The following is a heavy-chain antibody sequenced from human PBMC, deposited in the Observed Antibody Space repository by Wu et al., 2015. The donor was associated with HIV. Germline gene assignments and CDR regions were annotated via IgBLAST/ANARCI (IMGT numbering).Heavy chain of an antibody. Sequence: QVQLVQSGAEVKKPGASVKVSCKASGYTFTNYDISWVRQAPGQGLEWMGWISAYSGNTKYAQKLQGRVTMTTDTSTSSAYMELRSLRSDDTAVYYCARGDIVVVPAAISHYMDVVGQRDHGHRLL. CDR1: GYTFTNYD. CDR2: ISAYSGNT. J-gene: IGHJ6*03. CDR3: ARGDIVVVPAAISHYMDV. V-gene: IGHV1-18*01. D-gene: IGHD2-2*01.